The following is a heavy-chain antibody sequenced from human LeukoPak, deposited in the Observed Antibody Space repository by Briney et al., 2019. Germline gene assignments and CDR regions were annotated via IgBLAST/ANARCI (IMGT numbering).Heavy chain of an antibody. Sequence: GGSLRLSCAASGFTFSSYSMNWVRQAPGKGLEWVSSISSDSNYIYYADSLKGRFTISRDDAKNSLYLQMISLRAEDTAVYYRARVAFGLYVMDVWGQGTTVTVSS. CDR1: GFTFSSYS. D-gene: IGHD3/OR15-3a*01. J-gene: IGHJ6*02. V-gene: IGHV3-21*01. CDR3: ARVAFGLYVMDV. CDR2: ISSDSNYI.